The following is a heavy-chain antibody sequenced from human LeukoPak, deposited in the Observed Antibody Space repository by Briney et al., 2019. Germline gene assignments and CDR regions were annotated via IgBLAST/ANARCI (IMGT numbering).Heavy chain of an antibody. CDR2: FDPEDGTT. CDR3: ATGPPNQLIWRGWFDL. Sequence: GASVKVSCKASGYTFTGYYMHWVRQAPGQGLEWMGGFDPEDGTTIYTQQFQGRVTMTEDTSTDTAYMELSSLRSEDTAVYYCATGPPNQLIWRGWFDLWGQGTLVTVSS. V-gene: IGHV1-24*01. D-gene: IGHD1-1*01. J-gene: IGHJ5*02. CDR1: GYTFTGYY.